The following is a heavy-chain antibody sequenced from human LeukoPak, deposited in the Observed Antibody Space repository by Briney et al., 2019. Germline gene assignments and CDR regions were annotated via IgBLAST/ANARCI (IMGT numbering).Heavy chain of an antibody. CDR1: GYTLTELS. CDR2: FDPEDGET. CDR3: ARITQTDYDFDY. D-gene: IGHD4-17*01. Sequence: EASVKVSCKVSGYTLTELSMHWVRQAPGKGLEWMGGFDPEDGETIYAQKFQGRVTMTEDTSTDTAYMELRSLRSDDTAVYYCARITQTDYDFDYWGQGTLVIVSS. J-gene: IGHJ4*02. V-gene: IGHV1-24*01.